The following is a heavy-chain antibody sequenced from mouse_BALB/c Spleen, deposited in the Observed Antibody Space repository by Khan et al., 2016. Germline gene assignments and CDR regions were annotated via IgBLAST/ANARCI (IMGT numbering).Heavy chain of an antibody. CDR3: ASDYEYDGGFAY. CDR2: IWGDGST. V-gene: IGHV2-6-7*01. J-gene: IGHJ3*01. Sequence: QVQLKESGPGLVAPSQSLSITCTVSGFSITGFAVNWVRQPPGKGLEWLGVIWGDGSTDYDSALKSRLSISKDDSKSQVFLKMNSLHTDDTSSCYCASDYEYDGGFAYWGQGTLVTVSA. D-gene: IGHD2-4*01. CDR1: GFSITGFA.